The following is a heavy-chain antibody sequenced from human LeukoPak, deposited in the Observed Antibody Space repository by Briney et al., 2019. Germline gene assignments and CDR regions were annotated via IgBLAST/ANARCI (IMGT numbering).Heavy chain of an antibody. J-gene: IGHJ6*02. Sequence: SSETLSLTCTVSGGSISSYYWSWIRQPPGKGLEWIGYIYYSGSTNYNPSLKSRVTISVDTSKNQFSLKLSSVTAADTAVYYCASGKTTVTYYYYGMDVWGQGTTVTVSS. V-gene: IGHV4-59*01. CDR1: GGSISSYY. CDR3: ASGKTTVTYYYYGMDV. CDR2: IYYSGST. D-gene: IGHD4-17*01.